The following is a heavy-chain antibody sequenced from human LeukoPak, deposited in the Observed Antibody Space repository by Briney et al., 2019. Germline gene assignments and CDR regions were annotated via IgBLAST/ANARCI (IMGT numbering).Heavy chain of an antibody. V-gene: IGHV4-4*07. CDR3: ARDSLVGATVNAFDI. CDR2: IYTSGST. CDR1: GGSISSYY. Sequence: SETLSLTCTVSGGSISSYYWSWIRQPAGKGLEWIGRIYTSGSTNYNPSLKSRVTMSVDTSKNQFSLKLSSVTAADTAVYYCARDSLVGATVNAFDIWGQGTMVTVSS. J-gene: IGHJ3*02. D-gene: IGHD1-26*01.